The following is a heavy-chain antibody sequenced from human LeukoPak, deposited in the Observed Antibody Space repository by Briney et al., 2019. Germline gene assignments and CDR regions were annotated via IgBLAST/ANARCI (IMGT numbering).Heavy chain of an antibody. CDR2: KAFDGSDE. Sequence: GGSLRLSCAASGFTFSSYWMNWARQAPGKGLEWVAVKAFDGSDEYYADSVKGRFTISRDNSKNTLYLQMNSLRGEDTAVYYCAKSLRTRIYYFDYWGQGTLVTVSS. J-gene: IGHJ4*02. CDR3: AKSLRTRIYYFDY. CDR1: GFTFSSYW. D-gene: IGHD1-7*01. V-gene: IGHV3-30*18.